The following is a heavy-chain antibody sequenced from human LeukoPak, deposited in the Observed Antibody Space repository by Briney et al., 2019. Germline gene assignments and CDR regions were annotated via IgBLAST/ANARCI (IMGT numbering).Heavy chain of an antibody. CDR1: GYTLTSYG. D-gene: IGHD2-15*01. CDR3: ARDVVAATYNWFDP. V-gene: IGHV1-18*01. Sequence: ASVKVSCKASGYTLTSYGISWVRQAPGQGLEWMGWISAYNGNTNYAQKLQGRVTMTTDTSTSTAYMELRSLRSDDTAVYYCARDVVAATYNWFDPWGQGTLVTVSS. J-gene: IGHJ5*02. CDR2: ISAYNGNT.